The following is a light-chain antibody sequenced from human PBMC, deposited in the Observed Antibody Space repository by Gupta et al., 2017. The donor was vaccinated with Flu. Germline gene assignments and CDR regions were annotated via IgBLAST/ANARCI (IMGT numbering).Light chain of an antibody. CDR3: QQFYNTKTDRCT. Sequence: DIVVTLSPDSLAVSLGERATINCKTSQSVLHSSNNRNYIGWYQQKPGKPTKLLIDWAATRESGVPDRFSGIRSGTDFTRTISSLQAEDVAGYEGQQFYNTKTDRCTFGPGTKLGIK. V-gene: IGKV4-1*01. J-gene: IGKJ1*01. CDR1: QSVLHSSNNRNY. CDR2: WAA.